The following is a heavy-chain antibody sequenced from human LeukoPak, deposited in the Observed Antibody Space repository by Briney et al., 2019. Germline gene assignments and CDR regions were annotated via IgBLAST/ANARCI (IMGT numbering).Heavy chain of an antibody. V-gene: IGHV3-7*01. Sequence: GGSLRLSCAASGFTFSSYWMSWVRQAPGKGLEWVANIKQDGSEKYYVDSVKGRFTISRDNAKNSLYLQMNSLRAEDTAVYYCARVYTMIVVYDTFDIWGQGTMVTVSS. D-gene: IGHD3-22*01. CDR1: GFTFSSYW. CDR2: IKQDGSEK. CDR3: ARVYTMIVVYDTFDI. J-gene: IGHJ3*02.